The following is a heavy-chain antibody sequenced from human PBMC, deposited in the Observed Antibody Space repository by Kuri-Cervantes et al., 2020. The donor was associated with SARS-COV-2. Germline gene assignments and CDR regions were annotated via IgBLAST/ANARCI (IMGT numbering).Heavy chain of an antibody. CDR2: LDHSGKA. CDR3: ARASTSVYGVLIALFSSNAFDV. V-gene: IGHV4-38-2*02. D-gene: IGHD2-21*01. Sequence: SETLSLTCTVSGGSISSGYYWGWIRQPPGKGLEWIGELDHSGKANYNPSLKSRVTISVDTSKNQFSLKVTSMAAADTAVYYCARASTSVYGVLIALFSSNAFDVWGQGTMVTVSS. CDR1: GGSISSGYY. J-gene: IGHJ3*01.